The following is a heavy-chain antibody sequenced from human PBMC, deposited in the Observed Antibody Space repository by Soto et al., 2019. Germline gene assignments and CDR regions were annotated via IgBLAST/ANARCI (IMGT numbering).Heavy chain of an antibody. Sequence: QVQLQESGPGLVKPSQTLSLTCTVSGGSISSGDNYWSWIRQPPGKGLEWIGYIHYSGSTNYNPSCKSRITISGDTSQNQFSLKLSAVTAADTAVYYCARDRLATVVDWYFDLWGRGTLVTVSS. V-gene: IGHV4-30-4*01. D-gene: IGHD4-17*01. J-gene: IGHJ2*01. CDR2: IHYSGST. CDR3: ARDRLATVVDWYFDL. CDR1: GGSISSGDNY.